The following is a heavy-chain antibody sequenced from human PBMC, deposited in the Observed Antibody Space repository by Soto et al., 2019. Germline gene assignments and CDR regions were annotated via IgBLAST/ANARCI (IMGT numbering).Heavy chain of an antibody. Sequence: ASVKVSCKASGYTFTDYYMHWVRQAPGQGLEWMGWINPNSGGTNYAQNFQGWVTMTRDTSISTAYMELSRLRSDDTAVYYCATGYDFWSGQHHEYYFDYWGQGTLVTVSS. J-gene: IGHJ4*02. D-gene: IGHD3-3*01. CDR3: ATGYDFWSGQHHEYYFDY. CDR1: GYTFTDYY. V-gene: IGHV1-2*04. CDR2: INPNSGGT.